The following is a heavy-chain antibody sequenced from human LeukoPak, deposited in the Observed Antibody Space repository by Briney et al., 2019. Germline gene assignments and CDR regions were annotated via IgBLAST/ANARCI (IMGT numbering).Heavy chain of an antibody. D-gene: IGHD5-24*01. CDR2: LYTTGST. J-gene: IGHJ4*02. V-gene: IGHV4-4*07. Sequence: SETLSLTCTVSGGSISNYYWSWIRQPAGKGLEWIGRLYTTGSTNYNPSLKSRVTMSVDTSKNQFSLRLSSVTAADTAVYYCARDKGSERWLQFDYWGQGTLVTVSS. CDR3: ARDKGSERWLQFDY. CDR1: GGSISNYY.